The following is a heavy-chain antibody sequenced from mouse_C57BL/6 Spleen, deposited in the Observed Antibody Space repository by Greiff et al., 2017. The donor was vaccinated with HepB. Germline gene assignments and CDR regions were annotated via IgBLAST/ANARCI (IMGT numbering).Heavy chain of an antibody. CDR2: INPNNGGT. Sequence: VQLKQSGPELVKPGASVKIPCKASGYTFTDYNMDWVKQSHGKSLEWIGDINPNNGGTIYNQKFKGKATLTVDKSSSTAYIPLSSLTSEDSAVYYLAEPGYYYAMDYWGQGTSVTVSS. CDR1: GYTFTDYN. J-gene: IGHJ4*01. CDR3: AEPGYYYAMDY. V-gene: IGHV1-18*01.